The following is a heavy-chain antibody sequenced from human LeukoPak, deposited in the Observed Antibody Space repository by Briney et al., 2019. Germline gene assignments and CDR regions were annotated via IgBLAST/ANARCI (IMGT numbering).Heavy chain of an antibody. D-gene: IGHD3-16*02. CDR1: GFTFSSYE. CDR3: ARDPVRRGGLSLDY. Sequence: GGSLRLSCAASGFTFSSYEMNWVRQAPGKGLEWVSYISGSGSTIYYAGSVKGRFTISRDNAKSSLYLQMNSLRAEDTAVYYCARDPVRRGGLSLDYSGQGTLVTVPS. CDR2: ISGSGSTI. J-gene: IGHJ4*02. V-gene: IGHV3-48*03.